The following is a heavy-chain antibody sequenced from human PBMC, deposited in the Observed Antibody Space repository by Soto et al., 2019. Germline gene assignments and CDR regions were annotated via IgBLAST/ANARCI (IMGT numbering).Heavy chain of an antibody. Sequence: EVQLVESGGGLVKPGGSLRLSCAASGFTFSSYSMNWVRQAPGKGLEWVSSISSSSSYIYYADSVKGRFTISRDNAKNSLDMKMNSLRAEDTDVYYCARDQPGYSYGYGLGYWGQGTLVTVSS. D-gene: IGHD5-18*01. CDR1: GFTFSSYS. CDR2: ISSSSSYI. J-gene: IGHJ4*02. V-gene: IGHV3-21*01. CDR3: ARDQPGYSYGYGLGY.